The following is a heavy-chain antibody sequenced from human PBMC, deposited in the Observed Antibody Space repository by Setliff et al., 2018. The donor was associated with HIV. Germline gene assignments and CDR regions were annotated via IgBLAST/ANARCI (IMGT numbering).Heavy chain of an antibody. CDR3: ARDSSSTYDY. CDR2: IFYSGST. CDR1: GGSISSGGYY. Sequence: PSETLSLTCTVSGGSISSGGYYWSWIRQHPGKGLEWIGYIFYSGSTYYNPSLKSRVTISVDTSKNQFSLKLSSVTAADTAVYYCARDSSSTYDYWGQGILVTVSS. V-gene: IGHV4-31*02. D-gene: IGHD2-2*01. J-gene: IGHJ4*02.